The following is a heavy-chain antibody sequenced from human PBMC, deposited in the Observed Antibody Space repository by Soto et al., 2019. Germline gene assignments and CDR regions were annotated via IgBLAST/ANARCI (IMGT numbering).Heavy chain of an antibody. J-gene: IGHJ5*01. CDR2: ISDDSSRT. D-gene: IGHD3-16*01. CDR3: VKGGWLDF. CDR1: EFTFSNYA. V-gene: IGHV3-23*01. Sequence: GGSLRLSCAASEFTFSNYAMSWVRQAPGKGLEWVSFISDDSSRTYYADAVKGRFTISRDNSKHTLYLQMNSLTAEDTAVYACVKGGWLDFWGQGTLVTVSS.